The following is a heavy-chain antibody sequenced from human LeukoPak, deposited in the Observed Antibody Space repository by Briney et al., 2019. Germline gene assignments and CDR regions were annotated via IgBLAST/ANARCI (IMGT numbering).Heavy chain of an antibody. D-gene: IGHD1-26*01. J-gene: IGHJ4*02. CDR2: ISYDGSNK. Sequence: GGSLRLSCAASGFTFSSYDIHWVRQAPGKGLEWVAVISYDGSNKYYADSVKGRFTISRDNSKNTLFLQMNSLRAEDTAVYYCAREGGYSGSYRDCHFDYWGQGTLVTVSS. V-gene: IGHV3-30*04. CDR1: GFTFSSYD. CDR3: AREGGYSGSYRDCHFDY.